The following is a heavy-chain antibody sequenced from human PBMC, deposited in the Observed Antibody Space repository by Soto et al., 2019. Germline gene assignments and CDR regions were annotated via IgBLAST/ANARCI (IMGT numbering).Heavy chain of an antibody. D-gene: IGHD5-18*01. CDR1: GFTFSSYG. J-gene: IGHJ5*02. Sequence: QVQLVESGGGVVQPGRSLRLSCAASGFTFSSYGMHWVRQAPGKALEWVAVISYDGSNKYYADSVKGRFTISRDKSKNTLYLQMSSLRSEDTAVYYCAKDRYSYGSVWVLDPWGQGTLVTVSS. CDR3: AKDRYSYGSVWVLDP. V-gene: IGHV3-30*18. CDR2: ISYDGSNK.